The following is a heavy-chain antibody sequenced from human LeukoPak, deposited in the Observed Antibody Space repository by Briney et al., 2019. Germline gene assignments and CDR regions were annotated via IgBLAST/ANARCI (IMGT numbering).Heavy chain of an antibody. CDR3: ARDGYYDSSGYANP. J-gene: IGHJ5*02. CDR2: IIPIFGTA. V-gene: IGHV1-69*13. D-gene: IGHD3-22*01. CDR1: GGTFSSYA. Sequence: SVKVSCKASGGTFSSYAISWVRQAPGQGLEWMGGIIPIFGTANYAQKFQGRVTITADESTSTAYMELSSLRSEDTAVYHCARDGYYDSSGYANPWGQGTLVTVSS.